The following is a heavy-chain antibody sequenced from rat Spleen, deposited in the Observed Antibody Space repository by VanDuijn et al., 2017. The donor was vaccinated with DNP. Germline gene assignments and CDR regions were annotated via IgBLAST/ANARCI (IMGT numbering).Heavy chain of an antibody. J-gene: IGHJ4*01. CDR2: ISITTHNYAT. Sequence: EVQLVESGGGLAQPGRSLKLSCAASGFDFNTYAMSWVRQAPGKGLDWVASISITTHNYATLYADSVKERFTISRDDSQSMVYLQMNNLKTEDTALYDCVRVRSTGIDFGLDAWGQGTSVTVSS. CDR1: GFDFNTYA. V-gene: IGHV10-4*01. CDR3: VRVRSTGIDFGLDA. D-gene: IGHD1-9*01.